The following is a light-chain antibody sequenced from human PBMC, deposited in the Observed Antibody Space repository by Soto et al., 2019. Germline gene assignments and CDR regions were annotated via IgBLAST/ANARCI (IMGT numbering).Light chain of an antibody. CDR2: AAS. J-gene: IGKJ1*01. Sequence: DLPMTQSPSSLSASVGDRGTITCRASQSISSYLNWYQQKPGKAPKLLIYAASSLQSGVPSRFSGSGSGTEFTLTISSLQPDDFATYYCQQYSSYWTFAQGTKVDIK. CDR3: QQYSSYWT. V-gene: IGKV1-39*01. CDR1: QSISSY.